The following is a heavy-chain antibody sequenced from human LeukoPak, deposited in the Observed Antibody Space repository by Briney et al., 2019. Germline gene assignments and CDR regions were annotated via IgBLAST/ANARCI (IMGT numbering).Heavy chain of an antibody. Sequence: PGGSLRLXCAASGFTFSSYGMHWVRQAPGKGLEWVAFIRYDGSNKYYADSVKGRFTISRDDSKNTLYLQMNSLRAEDTAVYYCAKDRIALMVYAISSFDYWGQGTLVTVSS. CDR3: AKDRIALMVYAISSFDY. D-gene: IGHD2-8*01. J-gene: IGHJ4*02. CDR1: GFTFSSYG. V-gene: IGHV3-30*02. CDR2: IRYDGSNK.